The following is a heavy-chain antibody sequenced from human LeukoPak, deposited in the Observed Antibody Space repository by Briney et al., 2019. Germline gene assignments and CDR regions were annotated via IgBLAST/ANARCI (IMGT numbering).Heavy chain of an antibody. V-gene: IGHV1-69*04. Sequence: SVNVSCKASGGTFISYAISWVRQAPGQGREGMGRIIPILGIANYAQKFQGRVTITADKSTSTAYMELSSPRSEDTAVYYCAREAIRLRLGELSLLGYFDYWGQGTLVTVSS. J-gene: IGHJ4*02. CDR1: GGTFISYA. CDR2: IIPILGIA. D-gene: IGHD3-16*02. CDR3: AREAIRLRLGELSLLGYFDY.